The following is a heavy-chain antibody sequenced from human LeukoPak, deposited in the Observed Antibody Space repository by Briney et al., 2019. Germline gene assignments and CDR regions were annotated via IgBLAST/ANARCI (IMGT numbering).Heavy chain of an antibody. CDR3: AKSEHIVVVPAAVLNDY. V-gene: IGHV3-23*01. J-gene: IGHJ4*02. D-gene: IGHD2-2*01. CDR1: GFTFSSYA. Sequence: GGSLRLSCAASGFTFSSYAMSWVRQAPGKGLEWVSAISGSGGRTYYADSVKGRFTISRDNSKNTLYLQMNSLRAEDTAVYYCAKSEHIVVVPAAVLNDYWGQGTLVTVSS. CDR2: ISGSGGRT.